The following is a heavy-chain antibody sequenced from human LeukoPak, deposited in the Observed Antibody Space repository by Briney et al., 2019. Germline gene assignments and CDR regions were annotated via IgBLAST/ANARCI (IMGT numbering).Heavy chain of an antibody. J-gene: IGHJ6*02. CDR3: ARLTYYYDSSGYYLYPSYYYYYGMDV. CDR2: IYYSGST. D-gene: IGHD3-22*01. CDR1: GGSISSSSYY. Sequence: SETLSLTCTVSGGSISSSSYYWGWIRQPPGKGLERIGSIYYSGSTYYNPSLKSRVTISVDTSKNQFSLKLSSVTAADTAVYYCARLTYYYDSSGYYLYPSYYYYYGMDVWGQGTTVTVSS. V-gene: IGHV4-39*01.